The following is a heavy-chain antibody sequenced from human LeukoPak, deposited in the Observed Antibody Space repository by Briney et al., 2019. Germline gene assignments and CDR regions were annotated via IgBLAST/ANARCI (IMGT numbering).Heavy chain of an antibody. CDR2: INHRGST. J-gene: IGHJ4*02. CDR1: GGSFSGYY. V-gene: IGHV4-34*01. Sequence: SETLSLTCAVYGGSFSGYYWSWIRQPPGKGLEWIGEINHRGSTNYSPSLKSRVTMSGDTSKNQFSLKLSSVTAADTAVYYCARLFPDDYYDSSGYYYGPYSSFAQNDYWGQGTLVTVSS. D-gene: IGHD3-22*01. CDR3: ARLFPDDYYDSSGYYYGPYSSFAQNDY.